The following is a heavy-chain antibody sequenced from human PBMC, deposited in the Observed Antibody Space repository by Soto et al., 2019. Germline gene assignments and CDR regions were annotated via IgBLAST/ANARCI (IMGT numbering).Heavy chain of an antibody. D-gene: IGHD2-21*01. J-gene: IGHJ1*01. V-gene: IGHV3-23*01. Sequence: GGSLRLSCAASGFTFSSYAMSWVRQAPGKGLEWVSAISGSGSSTYYADSVKGRFTISRDNSKNTQYLQMNSLRAEDTVVYYWAKDRPRVSVSGSFQPWGQGTLVTVSS. CDR3: AKDRPRVSVSGSFQP. CDR2: ISGSGSST. CDR1: GFTFSSYA.